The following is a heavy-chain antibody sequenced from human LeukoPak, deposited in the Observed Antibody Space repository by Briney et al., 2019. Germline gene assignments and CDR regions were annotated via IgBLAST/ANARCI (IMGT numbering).Heavy chain of an antibody. V-gene: IGHV4-4*07. J-gene: IGHJ4*02. CDR3: AREGGYYDSSGYQEQIDY. Sequence: SETLSLTCTVSGGSISSYYWSWIRQPAGKGLEWIGRIYTSGSTNCNPSLKSRVTMSVDTSKNQFSLKLSSVTAADTAVYYCAREGGYYDSSGYQEQIDYWGQGTLVTVSS. D-gene: IGHD3-22*01. CDR2: IYTSGST. CDR1: GGSISSYY.